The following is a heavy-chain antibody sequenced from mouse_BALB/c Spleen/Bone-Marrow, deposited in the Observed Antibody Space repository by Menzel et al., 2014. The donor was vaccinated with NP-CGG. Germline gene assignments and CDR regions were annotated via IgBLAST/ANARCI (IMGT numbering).Heavy chain of an antibody. CDR3: ARESIYYYGSTLDY. CDR2: ISTYYGDA. CDR1: GYTFTDYA. V-gene: IGHV1S137*01. J-gene: IGHJ2*01. Sequence: VQLQQSGAELVRPGVSVKISCKGSGYTFTDYAVHWVKQSHAKSLEWIGVISTYYGDASYNQKFKGKATMTVDKSSSTAYMELARLTSEDSAIYYCARESIYYYGSTLDYWGQGTTLTVSS. D-gene: IGHD1-1*01.